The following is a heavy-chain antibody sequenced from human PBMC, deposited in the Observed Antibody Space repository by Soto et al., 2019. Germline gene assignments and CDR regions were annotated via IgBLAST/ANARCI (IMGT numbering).Heavy chain of an antibody. CDR2: IHHSGRT. V-gene: IGHV4-4*02. D-gene: IGHD2-21*02. J-gene: IGHJ4*02. Sequence: QVQLQESGPGLVKPSGTLSLTCAVSGDSISSDKWWSWVRQPPGKGLEWIGEIHHSGRTNYNPSLXSRVTILVEKSKNPVSLELSSMTAADTAVYYCARGGDWQFDYWGQGTLVTVSS. CDR3: ARGGDWQFDY. CDR1: GDSISSDKW.